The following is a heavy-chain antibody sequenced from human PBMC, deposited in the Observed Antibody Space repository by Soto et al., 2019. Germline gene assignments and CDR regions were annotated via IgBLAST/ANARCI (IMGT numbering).Heavy chain of an antibody. Sequence: PSETLSLTCTVSGGSISSYYWSWIRQPPGKGLEWIGYIYYSGSTNYNPSLKSRVTISVDTSKNQFSLKLSSVTAADTAVYYCAREFGDGYNYPYYYFGMDVWGQGTTVTVSS. CDR3: AREFGDGYNYPYYYFGMDV. CDR1: GGSISSYY. J-gene: IGHJ6*02. CDR2: IYYSGST. V-gene: IGHV4-59*01. D-gene: IGHD2-21*01.